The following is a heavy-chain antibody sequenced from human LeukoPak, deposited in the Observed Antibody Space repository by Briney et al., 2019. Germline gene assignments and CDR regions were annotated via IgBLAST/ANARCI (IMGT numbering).Heavy chain of an antibody. CDR1: GYTFTSYG. CDR2: MNPNSGNT. D-gene: IGHD1-14*01. Sequence: ASVKVSCKASGYTFTSYGINWVRQATGQGLEWMGWMNPNSGNTGYAQKFQGRVTMTRNTSISTAYMELSSLRSEDTAVYYCARGSSRYGNFDYWGQGTLVTVSS. J-gene: IGHJ4*02. CDR3: ARGSSRYGNFDY. V-gene: IGHV1-8*02.